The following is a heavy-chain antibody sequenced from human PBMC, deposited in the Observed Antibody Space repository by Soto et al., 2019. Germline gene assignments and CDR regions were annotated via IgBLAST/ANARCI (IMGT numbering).Heavy chain of an antibody. Sequence: ASVKVSCKASGYTFTSYYMHWVRQAPGQGLEWMGIINPSGGSTSYAQKFQGRVTMTRDTSTSTVYMELSSLRSEDTAVYYCARDYCSSTSCYLNWFDPWGQGTLVTVSS. CDR2: INPSGGST. D-gene: IGHD2-2*01. CDR1: GYTFTSYY. J-gene: IGHJ5*02. V-gene: IGHV1-46*01. CDR3: ARDYCSSTSCYLNWFDP.